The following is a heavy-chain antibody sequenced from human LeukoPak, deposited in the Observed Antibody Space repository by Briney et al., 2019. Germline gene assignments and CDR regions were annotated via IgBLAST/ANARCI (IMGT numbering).Heavy chain of an antibody. J-gene: IGHJ3*02. CDR2: MFHTGST. V-gene: IGHV4-38-2*02. CDR1: RASISSPYY. CDR3: ARESREAFDI. Sequence: SETLSLTCAVSRASISSPYYWAWIRQSPGKGLECIGSMFHTGSTYYNPSLKSRVTISLDTSQNQFSLNLSSVTAADTAVYYCARESREAFDIWGQGTMVTVSS. D-gene: IGHD1-26*01.